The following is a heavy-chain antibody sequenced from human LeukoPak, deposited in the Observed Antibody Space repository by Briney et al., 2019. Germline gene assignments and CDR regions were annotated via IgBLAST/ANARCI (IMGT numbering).Heavy chain of an antibody. D-gene: IGHD6-13*01. CDR3: AKSRRIAAAGAFDY. CDR2: ISGSGGST. J-gene: IGHJ4*02. CDR1: GFTFSSYA. V-gene: IGHV3-23*01. Sequence: PGGSLRLSCAASGFTFSSYAMNWVRQAPGKGLEWVSAISGSGGSTYYADSVKGRFTISRDNSNNTLYLQMNSLRAEDTAVYYCAKSRRIAAAGAFDYWGQGTLVTVSS.